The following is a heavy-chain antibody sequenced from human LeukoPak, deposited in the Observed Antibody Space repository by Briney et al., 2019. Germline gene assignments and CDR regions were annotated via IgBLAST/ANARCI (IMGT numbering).Heavy chain of an antibody. J-gene: IGHJ5*02. CDR1: GGSISSYY. V-gene: IGHV4-59*12. Sequence: PSETLSLTCTVSGGSISSYYWSWIRQPPGKGLEWIGYIYDSGSTNYNPSLKSRVTISVDTSKNQVSLKLTSVTAADTAVYYCARDWSGGPIDLWGQGTQVTVSS. CDR3: ARDWSGGPIDL. D-gene: IGHD3-3*01. CDR2: IYDSGST.